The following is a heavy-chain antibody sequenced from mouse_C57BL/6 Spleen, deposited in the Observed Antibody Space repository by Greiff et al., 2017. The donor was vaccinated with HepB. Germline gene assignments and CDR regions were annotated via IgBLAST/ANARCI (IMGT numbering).Heavy chain of an antibody. CDR1: GYTFTSYW. J-gene: IGHJ4*01. CDR2: IDPSDSET. CDR3: ARTLYDDDRYYAMDY. V-gene: IGHV1-52*01. Sequence: VQLQQPGAELVRPGSSVKLSCKASGYTFTSYWMHWVKQRPIQGLEWIGNIDPSDSETHYIQKFKDKATLTVDKSSSTAYMQLSSLTSEDSAVYYCARTLYDDDRYYAMDYWGQGTSVTVSS. D-gene: IGHD2-4*01.